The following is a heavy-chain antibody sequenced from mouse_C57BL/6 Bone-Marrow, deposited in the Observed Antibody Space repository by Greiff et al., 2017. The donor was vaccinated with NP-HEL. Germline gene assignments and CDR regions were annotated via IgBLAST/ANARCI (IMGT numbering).Heavy chain of an antibody. CDR2: IYPRSGNT. Sequence: QVQLQQSGAELARPGASVKLSCKASGYTFTSYGISWVKQRTGQGLEWIGEIYPRSGNTYYNEKFKGKATLTADKSSSTAYMELRSLTSEDSAVYFCVPPLYYGSSHWYFDVWGTGTTVTVSS. D-gene: IGHD1-1*01. CDR1: GYTFTSYG. J-gene: IGHJ1*03. V-gene: IGHV1-81*01. CDR3: VPPLYYGSSHWYFDV.